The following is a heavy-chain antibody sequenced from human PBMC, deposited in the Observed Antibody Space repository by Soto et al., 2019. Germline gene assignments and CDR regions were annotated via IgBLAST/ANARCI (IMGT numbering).Heavy chain of an antibody. J-gene: IGHJ4*02. V-gene: IGHV4-39*01. D-gene: IGHD3-9*01. CDR3: ASGYYDILTGYPLFDY. CDR2: IYYSGRT. CDR1: GGSISSSSYY. Sequence: SETLSLTCTVSGGSISSSSYYWGWIRQPPGKGLEWIGSIYYSGRTYYNPSLKSRVTISVDTSKNQFSLKLSSVTAADTAVYYCASGYYDILTGYPLFDYWGQGTLVTVSS.